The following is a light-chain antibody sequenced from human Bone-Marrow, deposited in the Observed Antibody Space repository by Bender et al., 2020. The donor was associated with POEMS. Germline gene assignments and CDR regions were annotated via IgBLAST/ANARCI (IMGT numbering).Light chain of an antibody. Sequence: QSALTQPPSASGSPGQSVTISCTGTSSDVGRYNFVSWYQQHPGKAPKLMIYEVSQRPSGVPDRFSGSKSGNTASLTVSGLQAEDEADYYCSSYASSKNLLFGGGTKLTVL. CDR3: SSYASSKNLL. CDR1: SSDVGRYNF. J-gene: IGLJ2*01. CDR2: EVS. V-gene: IGLV2-8*01.